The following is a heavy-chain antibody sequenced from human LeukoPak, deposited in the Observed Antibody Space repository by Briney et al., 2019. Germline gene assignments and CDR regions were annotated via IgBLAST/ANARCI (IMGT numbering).Heavy chain of an antibody. CDR1: FGSINSYY. Sequence: SETLSLTCTVSFGSINSYYWSWIRQPPGKGLEWIGYIYSSGSTNYNPSLKSRVTISVDTSKNQFSLKLSSVTAADTAIYYCARGTRINYFDDWGQGTLVTVSS. V-gene: IGHV4-59*08. CDR3: ARGTRINYFDD. D-gene: IGHD2/OR15-2a*01. CDR2: IYSSGST. J-gene: IGHJ4*02.